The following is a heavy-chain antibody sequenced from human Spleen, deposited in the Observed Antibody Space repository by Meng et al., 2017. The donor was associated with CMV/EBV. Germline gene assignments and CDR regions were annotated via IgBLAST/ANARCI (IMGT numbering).Heavy chain of an antibody. J-gene: IGHJ6*02. Sequence: LTCAASGFTFSIYGMHWVRQAPGKGLEWVAFIQYDGGNKYYSESVRGRFTIARDNSKNTLYLQMNSLRAEDTAVYYCAKDEVVAAVNYYYGMDVWAQGTTVTVSS. CDR1: GFTFSIYG. D-gene: IGHD2-15*01. V-gene: IGHV3-30*02. CDR2: IQYDGGNK. CDR3: AKDEVVAAVNYYYGMDV.